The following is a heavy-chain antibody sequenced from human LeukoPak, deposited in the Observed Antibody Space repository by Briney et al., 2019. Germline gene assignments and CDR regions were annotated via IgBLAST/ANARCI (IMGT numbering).Heavy chain of an antibody. D-gene: IGHD3-10*01. J-gene: IGHJ4*02. CDR2: IYYSGST. V-gene: IGHV4-39*07. Sequence: PSETLSLTCTVSGGSISSSSYYWGWIRQPPGKGLEWIGSIYYSGSTYYNPSLKSRVTISVDTSKNQFSLKLSSVTAADTAVYYCARNPATMVRGAIGYFDYWGQGTLVTVSS. CDR3: ARNPATMVRGAIGYFDY. CDR1: GGSISSSSYY.